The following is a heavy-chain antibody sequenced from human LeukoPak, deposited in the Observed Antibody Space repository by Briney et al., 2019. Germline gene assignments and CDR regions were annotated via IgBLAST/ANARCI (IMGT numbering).Heavy chain of an antibody. Sequence: SETLSLTCTVSGGSISSHYWSWIRQPAGKGLEWIGRIYTSGSTNYNPSLKSRVTMSVDTSKNQFSLKLSSVTAADTAVYYCARVPLRFLEPFDYWGQGILVTVSS. CDR3: ARVPLRFLEPFDY. CDR1: GGSISSHY. J-gene: IGHJ4*02. D-gene: IGHD3-3*01. CDR2: IYTSGST. V-gene: IGHV4-4*07.